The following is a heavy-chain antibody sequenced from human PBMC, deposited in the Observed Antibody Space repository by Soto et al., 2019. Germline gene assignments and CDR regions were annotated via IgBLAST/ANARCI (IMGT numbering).Heavy chain of an antibody. Sequence: QVQLVQSGAEVKKPGASVKVSCKASGYTFTSYGISWVRQAPGQGLEWMGWISAYNGNTNYAQKLQGRVTMTTDTSTSTAYRELRSLRSDDTAVYYCARVQSIRYDFWSGLGYSYYYYGMDVWGQGTTVTVSS. CDR3: ARVQSIRYDFWSGLGYSYYYYGMDV. D-gene: IGHD3-3*01. CDR2: ISAYNGNT. CDR1: GYTFTSYG. J-gene: IGHJ6*02. V-gene: IGHV1-18*01.